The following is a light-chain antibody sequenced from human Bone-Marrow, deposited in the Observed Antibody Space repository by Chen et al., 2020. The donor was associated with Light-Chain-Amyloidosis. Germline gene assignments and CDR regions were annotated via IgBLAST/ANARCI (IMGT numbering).Light chain of an antibody. Sequence: SYVLTQPSSVSVAPGQTATIACGGNNIGSTCVHWYQQTPGQAPLLVVYDDSDRPSGIPDRLSGSNSGNTATLTISRVEAGDEADYYCQVWDRSSDRPVFGGGTKLTVL. V-gene: IGLV3-21*02. CDR2: DDS. J-gene: IGLJ3*02. CDR3: QVWDRSSDRPV. CDR1: NIGSTC.